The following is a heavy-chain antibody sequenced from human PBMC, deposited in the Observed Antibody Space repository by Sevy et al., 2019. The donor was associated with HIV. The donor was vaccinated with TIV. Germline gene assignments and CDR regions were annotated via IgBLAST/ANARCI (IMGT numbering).Heavy chain of an antibody. CDR3: ARGFSGYDLFPSGFDY. V-gene: IGHV1-2*02. J-gene: IGHJ4*02. D-gene: IGHD5-12*01. CDR2: INTLSGGT. CDR1: GYTFTGYY. Sequence: AAVKVSCKASGYTFTGYYMHWVRQTPGQGLEWVGWINTLSGGTNYAQKFQGRATMTRDTSISTAYMEVTRLRSDVTAVFYCARGFSGYDLFPSGFDYWGQGTLVTVSS.